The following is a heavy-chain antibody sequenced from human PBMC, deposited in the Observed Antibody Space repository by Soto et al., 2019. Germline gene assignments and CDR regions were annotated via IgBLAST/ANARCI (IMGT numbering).Heavy chain of an antibody. D-gene: IGHD4-17*01. CDR1: GFTFSSYA. Sequence: QVQLVESGGGVVQPGRSLRLSCAASGFTFSSYAMHWVRQAPGKGLEWVAVISYDGSNKYYADSVKGRFTISRDNSTNPLFLQMNSLRAEDTAVYYCARVGRLHYFDYWGQGTLVTVSS. CDR3: ARVGRLHYFDY. J-gene: IGHJ4*02. CDR2: ISYDGSNK. V-gene: IGHV3-30-3*01.